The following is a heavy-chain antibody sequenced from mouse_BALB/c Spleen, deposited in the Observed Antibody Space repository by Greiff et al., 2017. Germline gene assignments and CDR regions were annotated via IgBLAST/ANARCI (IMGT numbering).Heavy chain of an antibody. CDR3: ARSGYSWFAY. D-gene: IGHD4-1*01. CDR1: GYTFTSYW. CDR2: INPSTGYT. V-gene: IGHV1-4*01. J-gene: IGHJ3*01. Sequence: QVQLQQSGAELATPGASVKMSCKASGYTFTSYWMHWVKQRPGQGLEWIGYINPSTGYTEYNQKFKDKATLTADKSSSTAYMQLSSLTSEDSAVYYCARSGYSWFAYWGQGTLVTVSA.